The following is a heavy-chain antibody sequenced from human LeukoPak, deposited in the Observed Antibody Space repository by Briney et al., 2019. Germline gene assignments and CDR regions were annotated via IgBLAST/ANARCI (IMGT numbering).Heavy chain of an antibody. CDR1: GGTFSSYA. CDR3: ARVRFEYRPGYSVPRGWFDP. CDR2: IIPIFGTA. Sequence: SVKVSCKASGGTFSSYAISWVRQAPGQGLEWMGGIIPIFGTANYAQKFQGRVTITADESTSTAYMELSSLRSEDTAVYCCARVRFEYRPGYSVPRGWFDPWGQGTLVTVSS. D-gene: IGHD5-18*01. V-gene: IGHV1-69*01. J-gene: IGHJ5*02.